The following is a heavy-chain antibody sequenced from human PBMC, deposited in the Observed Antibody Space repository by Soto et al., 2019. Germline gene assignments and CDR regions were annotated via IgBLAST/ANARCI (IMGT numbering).Heavy chain of an antibody. D-gene: IGHD3-3*01. Sequence: GGSLRLSCAASGFTFSSYAMSWVRRAPGKGLERVSAISGSGGSTYYADSVKGRFTISRDNSKNTLYLQMNSLRAEDTAVYYCASGGFWTASTTYIDYWGQGTLVTVSS. CDR3: ASGGFWTASTTYIDY. CDR1: GFTFSSYA. CDR2: ISGSGGST. J-gene: IGHJ4*02. V-gene: IGHV3-23*01.